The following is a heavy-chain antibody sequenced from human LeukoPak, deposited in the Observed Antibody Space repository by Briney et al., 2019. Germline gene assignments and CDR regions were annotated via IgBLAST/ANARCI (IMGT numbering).Heavy chain of an antibody. CDR2: ISGSGGST. J-gene: IGHJ4*02. D-gene: IGHD6-13*01. CDR3: AKDRARWQLVPYYFDY. CDR1: GFTFSSYA. Sequence: QAGGSLRLSCAASGFTFSSYAMSWVRQAPGKGLEWVSAISGSGGSTYYADSVKGRFTISRDNSKNTLYLQMNSLRAEDTAVYYCAKDRARWQLVPYYFDYWGQGTLVTVSS. V-gene: IGHV3-23*01.